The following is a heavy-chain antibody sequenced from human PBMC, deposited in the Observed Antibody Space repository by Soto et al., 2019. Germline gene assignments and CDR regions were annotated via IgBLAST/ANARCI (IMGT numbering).Heavy chain of an antibody. D-gene: IGHD3-10*01. J-gene: IGHJ5*02. CDR2: INVYNGNT. CDR3: ARGVGSGSYYNQYNWFAP. Sequence: QVQLVQSGGEVKKPGASVKVSCKASGYTFTNYGISWVRQAPGQGLEWMGWINVYNGNTKYAQKVQGRVTMTTDTSTSTAYMELRSLRSDDTDMYYCARGVGSGSYYNQYNWFAPWGQGTLVTVSS. CDR1: GYTFTNYG. V-gene: IGHV1-18*01.